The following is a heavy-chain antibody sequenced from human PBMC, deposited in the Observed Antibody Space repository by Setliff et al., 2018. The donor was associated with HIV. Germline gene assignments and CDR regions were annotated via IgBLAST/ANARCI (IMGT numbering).Heavy chain of an antibody. V-gene: IGHV4-39*01. D-gene: IGHD1-26*01. Sequence: TLSLTCAVSGGSIDSFSYYWGWIRQTPGKELEWIGNIYHSGSTNYNPSLKSRAAISVDRSRRHFFLKLRSVTAADTAVYYCARQWAERVMDVWGNGTTVTVSS. CDR2: IYHSGST. CDR1: GGSIDSFSYY. J-gene: IGHJ6*03. CDR3: ARQWAERVMDV.